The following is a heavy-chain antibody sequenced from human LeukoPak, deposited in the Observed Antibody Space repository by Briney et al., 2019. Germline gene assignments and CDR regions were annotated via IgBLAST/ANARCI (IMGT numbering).Heavy chain of an antibody. CDR2: IIPIFGTA. CDR3: ARVGYTAMVTRYYFDY. CDR1: GGTFSSYA. Sequence: ASVKVSCKASGGTFSSYAISWVRQAPGQGLEWMGGIIPIFGTANYAQKFQGRVTITADESTSKAYMELSSLRSEDTAVYYCARVGYTAMVTRYYFDYWGQGTLVTISS. J-gene: IGHJ4*02. V-gene: IGHV1-69*13. D-gene: IGHD5-18*01.